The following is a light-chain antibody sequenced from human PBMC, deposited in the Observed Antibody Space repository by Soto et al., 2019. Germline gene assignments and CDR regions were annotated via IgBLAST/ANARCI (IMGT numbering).Light chain of an antibody. CDR2: EVR. J-gene: IGLJ3*02. CDR3: AAWDDSLSGQWV. V-gene: IGLV2-14*01. CDR1: NRDVGSYNL. Sequence: QSVLTQPASVSGSPGQSITIACTGTNRDVGSYNLVSWYQQRPGEAPKLIISEVRNRPSGISYRFTGSKSGNTASLTISGLQAEDEADYYCAAWDDSLSGQWVFGGGTKLTVL.